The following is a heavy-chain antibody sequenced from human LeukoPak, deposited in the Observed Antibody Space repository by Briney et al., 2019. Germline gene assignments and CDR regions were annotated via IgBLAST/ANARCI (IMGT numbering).Heavy chain of an antibody. D-gene: IGHD3-9*01. CDR2: ISGSGGST. CDR1: GFTFSSYA. CDR3: AKDEGYDILTGYHY. V-gene: IGHV3-23*01. J-gene: IGHJ4*02. Sequence: GGSLRLSCAASGFTFSSYAMSWVRQAPGKGLEWVSAISGSGGSTYYADSVKGRFTISRDNSKNTLYLQTNSLRAEDTAVYYCAKDEGYDILTGYHYWGQGTLVTVSS.